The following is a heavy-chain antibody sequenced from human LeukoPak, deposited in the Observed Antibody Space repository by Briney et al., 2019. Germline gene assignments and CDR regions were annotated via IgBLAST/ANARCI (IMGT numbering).Heavy chain of an antibody. V-gene: IGHV1-69*13. CDR2: IIPIFGTA. J-gene: IGHJ4*02. CDR1: GGTFSSYA. CDR3: AIPRGGGAAVPYYFDY. Sequence: ASVKVSCKASGGTFSSYAISWVRQAPGQGLEWMGGIIPIFGTANYAQKFQGRVTITADESTSTAYMELSSLRSEDTAVYYCAIPRGGGAAVPYYFDYWGQGTLVTVSS. D-gene: IGHD6-13*01.